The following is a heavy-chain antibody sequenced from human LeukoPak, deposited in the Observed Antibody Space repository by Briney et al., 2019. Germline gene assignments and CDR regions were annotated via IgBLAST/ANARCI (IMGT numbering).Heavy chain of an antibody. CDR1: DVTISGFY. J-gene: IGHJ4*02. Sequence: SKTLPLTCTVSDVTISGFYWKWIQQPPRKRLEWIGNIYYSGRTNYNPSLKSRVTISVDTSKNQVSLKLTSVTAADTAVYYCARHSGTYMDYWGQGTLVTVSS. V-gene: IGHV4-59*08. CDR3: ARHSGTYMDY. CDR2: IYYSGRT. D-gene: IGHD1-26*01.